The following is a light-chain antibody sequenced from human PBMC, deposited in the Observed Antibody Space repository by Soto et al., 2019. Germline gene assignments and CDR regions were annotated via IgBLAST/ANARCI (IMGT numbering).Light chain of an antibody. Sequence: VMSQYTLSLPVSRGAPSSISCRCSQRLLHSNGYDYLDWYLQKPGQSPQLLNYLGSNRASGVPDRFSGSGSGTDFTLKISRVEAEDVGVYYCMQALQTLTFGGGTKV. CDR1: QRLLHSNGYDY. CDR3: MQALQTLT. V-gene: IGKV2-28*01. J-gene: IGKJ4*01. CDR2: LGS.